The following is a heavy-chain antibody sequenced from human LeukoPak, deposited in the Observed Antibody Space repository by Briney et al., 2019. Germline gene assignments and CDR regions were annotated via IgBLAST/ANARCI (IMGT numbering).Heavy chain of an antibody. D-gene: IGHD1-14*01. Sequence: PSETLSLTCTVSLDSTTSNFWSWVRQPPGEGLEWIGEIHRSGSPNYNPSLQSRVTISIDRSRNQIVLELSSVTAADTAVYYCAREILGGFNPGAYWAQGTLVTVSS. CDR3: AREILGGFNPGAY. CDR1: LDSTTSNF. CDR2: IHRSGSP. V-gene: IGHV4-4*02. J-gene: IGHJ4*02.